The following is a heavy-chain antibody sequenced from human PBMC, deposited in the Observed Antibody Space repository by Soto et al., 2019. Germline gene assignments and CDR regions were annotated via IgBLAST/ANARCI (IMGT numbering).Heavy chain of an antibody. CDR3: AKPHSKVVTLAFDY. J-gene: IGHJ4*02. D-gene: IGHD2-21*02. V-gene: IGHV3-30*18. Sequence: QVQLVESGGGVVQPGKSLRLSCVASGLTFSSLDMHWVRQAPGKGLEWVAVISYDGSNKYYADSVKGRFSVSRDNSKNALFLQMNNLRSEDTAVYDCAKPHSKVVTLAFDYWGQGTLVTVSS. CDR1: GLTFSSLD. CDR2: ISYDGSNK.